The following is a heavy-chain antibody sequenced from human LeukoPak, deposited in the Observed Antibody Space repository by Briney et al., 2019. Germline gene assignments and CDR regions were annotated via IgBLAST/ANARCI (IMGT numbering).Heavy chain of an antibody. V-gene: IGHV3-23*01. J-gene: IGHJ6*03. Sequence: GGSLRLSCAASGFTFSSYAVSWVRQAPGKGLEWVSAISGSGASTYYADSVKGRFTISRDNSKNTLYLQMNSLRAEDTAVYYCAKVGAKVLGYYMDVWGKGTTVTVSS. CDR1: GFTFSSYA. CDR2: ISGSGAST. D-gene: IGHD3-16*01. CDR3: AKVGAKVLGYYMDV.